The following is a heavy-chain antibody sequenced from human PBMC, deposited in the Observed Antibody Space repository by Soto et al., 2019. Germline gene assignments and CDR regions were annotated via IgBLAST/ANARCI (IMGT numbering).Heavy chain of an antibody. Sequence: GGSLRLSCAASGFTFSSYGMHWVRQAPGKGLEWVAVIWYDGSNKYYADSVKGRFTISRDNSKNTLYLQMNSLRAEDTAVYYCVCGNYYYYYYMDVWGKGTTVTVSS. CDR1: GFTFSSYG. CDR2: IWYDGSNK. V-gene: IGHV3-33*01. J-gene: IGHJ6*03. CDR3: VCGNYYYYYYMDV.